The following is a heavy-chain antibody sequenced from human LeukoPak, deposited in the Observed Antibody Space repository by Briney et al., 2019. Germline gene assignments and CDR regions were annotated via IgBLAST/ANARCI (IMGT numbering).Heavy chain of an antibody. D-gene: IGHD3-22*01. V-gene: IGHV3-48*03. CDR1: GFTFRGYE. CDR3: ASFYDSTGRDY. CDR2: ISSSGSTI. Sequence: GGSLRLSCAASGFTFRGYEMNWVRQAPGKGLEWVSYISSSGSTINYEDSVKGRFTISRDNAKNSLYLQMSSLRAEDTAVYDCASFYDSTGRDYWGQGTLVTVSS. J-gene: IGHJ4*02.